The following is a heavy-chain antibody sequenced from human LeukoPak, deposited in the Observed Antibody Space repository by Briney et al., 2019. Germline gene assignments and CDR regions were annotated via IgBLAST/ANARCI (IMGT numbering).Heavy chain of an antibody. D-gene: IGHD4-17*01. CDR2: IYYSGST. Sequence: SETLSLTCTVSGGSVSSGSYYWSWIRQPPGKGLEWIGYIYYSGSTNYNPSLKSRVTISVDTSKNQFSLKLSSVTAADTAVYYCARGHYGDYVDHWGQGTLVTVSS. CDR1: GGSVSSGSYY. CDR3: ARGHYGDYVDH. V-gene: IGHV4-61*01. J-gene: IGHJ4*02.